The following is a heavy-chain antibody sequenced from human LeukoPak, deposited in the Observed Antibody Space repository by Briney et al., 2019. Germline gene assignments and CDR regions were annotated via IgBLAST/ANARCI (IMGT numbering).Heavy chain of an antibody. J-gene: IGHJ4*02. CDR2: ISGRGDST. Sequence: PGGSLRLSCAASGFTFSNAWMSWVRQAPGKGLEWVSTISGRGDSTYYADSVKGRFTISRDNSKNTLYLQMNSLRADDTAIYYCTKDRSDAALIYAFDYWGQGTLVAVSS. V-gene: IGHV3-23*01. CDR1: GFTFSNAW. CDR3: TKDRSDAALIYAFDY. D-gene: IGHD5-18*01.